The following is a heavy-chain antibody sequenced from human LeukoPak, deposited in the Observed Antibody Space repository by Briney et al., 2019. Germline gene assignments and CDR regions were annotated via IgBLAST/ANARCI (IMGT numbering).Heavy chain of an antibody. D-gene: IGHD3-22*01. Sequence: PSETLSLTCAVYGESFSGYYWSWIRQPPGKGLEWIGSIYYSGSTYYNPSLKSRVTISVDTSKNQFSLKLSSLTAADTAVYYCARRDDSSGYHKIFDYWGPGTLVTVSS. CDR3: ARRDDSSGYHKIFDY. V-gene: IGHV4-34*01. CDR2: IYYSGST. J-gene: IGHJ4*02. CDR1: GESFSGYY.